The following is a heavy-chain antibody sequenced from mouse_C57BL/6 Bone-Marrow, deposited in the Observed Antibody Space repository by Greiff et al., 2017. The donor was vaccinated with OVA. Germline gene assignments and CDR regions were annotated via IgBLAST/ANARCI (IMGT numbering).Heavy chain of an antibody. J-gene: IGHJ4*01. Sequence: EVQRVESGPGLVKPSQSLSLTCSVTGYSITSGYYWNWIRQFPGNKLEWMGYISYDGSNNYNPSLKNRFSITRDTSKNQFFLKLNSVTTEDTATYYCARGGLRLRWYAMDYWGQGTSVTVSS. CDR1: GYSITSGYY. CDR3: ARGGLRLRWYAMDY. D-gene: IGHD3-2*02. CDR2: ISYDGSN. V-gene: IGHV3-6*01.